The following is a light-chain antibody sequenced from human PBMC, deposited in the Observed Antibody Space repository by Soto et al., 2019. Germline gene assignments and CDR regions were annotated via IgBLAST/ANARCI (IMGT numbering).Light chain of an antibody. CDR1: NIGSKS. J-gene: IGLJ3*02. V-gene: IGLV3-21*02. Sequence: SYELTQPPSVSVAPGQTATITCGGNNIGSKSVHWYQQKPGQAPVLVVYDDSDRPSGSPERFSGSKSGNPASLTISGLQADDEADFYCSSYTGRGTPVFGGGTKVTVL. CDR2: DDS. CDR3: SSYTGRGTPV.